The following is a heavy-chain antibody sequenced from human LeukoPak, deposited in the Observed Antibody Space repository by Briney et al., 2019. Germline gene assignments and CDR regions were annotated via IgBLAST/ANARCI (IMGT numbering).Heavy chain of an antibody. V-gene: IGHV5-51*01. J-gene: IGHJ3*02. CDR3: ARGSDYGDYVGAFDI. Sequence: GESLKISCKGSGYSFPRYWIGWVRQMPGKGLEWMGIIYPGDSDTRYSPSFQRQVTISADKSISTAYLQWSSLKASDTAMYYCARGSDYGDYVGAFDIWGQGTMVTVSS. D-gene: IGHD4-17*01. CDR2: IYPGDSDT. CDR1: GYSFPRYW.